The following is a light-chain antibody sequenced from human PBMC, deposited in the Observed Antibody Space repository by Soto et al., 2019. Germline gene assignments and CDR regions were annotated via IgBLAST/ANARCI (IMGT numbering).Light chain of an antibody. Sequence: QSALTQPASVSGSPGQSITISCTGSSDDVAAYNSVSWYQQHPGRAPKLMIYAVTNRPSGVPNRFSGSKSDNAASLTISGLQTEDEADYYCSSYSRTTPLVFGGGTKMTVL. CDR2: AVT. CDR1: SDDVAAYNS. CDR3: SSYSRTTPLV. J-gene: IGLJ3*02. V-gene: IGLV2-14*03.